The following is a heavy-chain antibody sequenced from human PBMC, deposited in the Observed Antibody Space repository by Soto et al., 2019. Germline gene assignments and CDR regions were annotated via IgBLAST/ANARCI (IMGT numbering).Heavy chain of an antibody. CDR1: GCSTSGNIYY. CDR3: ARRPRVWFGELGFDYYYGMDV. D-gene: IGHD3-10*01. J-gene: IGHJ6*02. V-gene: IGHV4-39*01. CDR2: IYYSGST. Sequence: SETLCLTATCPGCSTSGNIYYLAWILQPPCKGLELIVNIYYSGSTYDNPPLNSGGTISGEPPNNQFSLRRSSVTAADPAVYYCARRPRVWFGELGFDYYYGMDVWGQGTTVTVSS.